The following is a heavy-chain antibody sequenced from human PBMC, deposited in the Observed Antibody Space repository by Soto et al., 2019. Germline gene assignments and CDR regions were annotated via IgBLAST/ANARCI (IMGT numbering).Heavy chain of an antibody. V-gene: IGHV1-18*01. CDR1: GYTFTSYV. J-gene: IGHJ4*01. CDR3: ARAPGGGVIVNFDY. D-gene: IGHD3-16*02. Sequence: ASVKVSCKASGYTFTSYVISWVRQAPGQGLEWMGWINTYNGNTNYAQKVQGRVTMTTDTSTSTAYMELRSLRSDDTAVYYCARAPGGGVIVNFDYWGHGTLVTVS. CDR2: INTYNGNT.